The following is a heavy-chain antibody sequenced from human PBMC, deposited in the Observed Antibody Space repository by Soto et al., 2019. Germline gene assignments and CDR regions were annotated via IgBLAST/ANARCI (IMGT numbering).Heavy chain of an antibody. CDR3: ARDYYDSSGYYYFDY. D-gene: IGHD3-22*01. CDR1: GFTFSDYY. CDR2: ISSSSSYT. V-gene: IGHV3-11*06. Sequence: PGGSLRLSCAASGFTFSDYYMSWIRQAPGKGLEWVSYISSSSSYTNYADSVKGRFTISRDNAKNSLYLQMNSLRAEDTAVYYCARDYYDSSGYYYFDYWGQGTLVTVSS. J-gene: IGHJ4*02.